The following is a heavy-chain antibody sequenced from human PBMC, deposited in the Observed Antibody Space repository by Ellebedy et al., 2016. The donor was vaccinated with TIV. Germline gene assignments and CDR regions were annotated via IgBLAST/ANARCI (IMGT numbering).Heavy chain of an antibody. Sequence: GESLKISCAASGLTFSSHAMSWVRQAPGKGLEWVSSISGSGGNTYYADSVEGRFTIARDNSKETLYLQVNSLRAEDTAVYYCARDPVGVGPAFDIWGQGTMVTVSS. CDR3: ARDPVGVGPAFDI. CDR2: ISGSGGNT. J-gene: IGHJ3*02. V-gene: IGHV3-23*01. CDR1: GLTFSSHA. D-gene: IGHD4-23*01.